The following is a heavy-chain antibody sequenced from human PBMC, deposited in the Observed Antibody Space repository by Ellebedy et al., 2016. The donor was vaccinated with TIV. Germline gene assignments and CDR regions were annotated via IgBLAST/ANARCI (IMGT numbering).Heavy chain of an antibody. CDR3: TREGEYFDSSGQYYIRHFDS. D-gene: IGHD3-22*01. V-gene: IGHV4-30-4*01. Sequence: SETLSLXCTVSGGSISSGDYYWSWIRQPPGKGLEWIGYIYYSGSTYYNPSLKSRVTISVDTSKNQFSLKLSSVTAADTAVYYCTREGEYFDSSGQYYIRHFDSWGQGTLVTVST. CDR1: GGSISSGDYY. J-gene: IGHJ4*02. CDR2: IYYSGST.